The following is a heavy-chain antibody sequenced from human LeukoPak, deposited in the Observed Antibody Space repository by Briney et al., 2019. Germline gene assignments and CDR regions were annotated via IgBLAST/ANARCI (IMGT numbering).Heavy chain of an antibody. CDR3: ARAPAYRRYLFEK. Sequence: SESLSLTCSVSGESIRVDTYYWGWLRQSPVTGLEWLANIHYTGTSHYGPSLASRVRMSLDTTKNQVSLNLRSVTAADSAVYFCARAPAYRRYLFEKWGQGILVTVAS. CDR1: GESIRVDTYY. CDR2: IHYTGTS. J-gene: IGHJ4*02. V-gene: IGHV4-39*01. D-gene: IGHD2-21*01.